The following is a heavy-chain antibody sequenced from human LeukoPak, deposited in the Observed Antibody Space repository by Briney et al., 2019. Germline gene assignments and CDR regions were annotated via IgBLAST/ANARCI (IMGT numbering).Heavy chain of an antibody. D-gene: IGHD6-19*01. J-gene: IGHJ2*01. CDR3: ARPTGSGWPWFFDL. V-gene: IGHV1-69*01. CDR2: TLPVVGTV. Sequence: SVKISCKAAGGTLSTHTISWMRQAHGQGLEWMGGTLPVVGTVNYAQKFQGRITISADESTGTAYMELSSLRFEDTAVYYCARPTGSGWPWFFDLWGRGTLVTVSS. CDR1: GGTLSTHT.